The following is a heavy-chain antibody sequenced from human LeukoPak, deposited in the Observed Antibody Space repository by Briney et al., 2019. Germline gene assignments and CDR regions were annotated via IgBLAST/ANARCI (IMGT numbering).Heavy chain of an antibody. D-gene: IGHD2-2*01. CDR1: GGSFSCYY. CDR3: ARGPGIVVVPVANDAFDI. CDR2: INHSGST. Sequence: SETLSLTCAVYGGSFSCYYGRWLRQPPGKGLEWIGEINHSGSTNYNPSLKSRVTISVDTSKNQFSLKLSSVTAADTAVYYCARGPGIVVVPVANDAFDIWGQGTMVTVSS. V-gene: IGHV4-34*01. J-gene: IGHJ3*02.